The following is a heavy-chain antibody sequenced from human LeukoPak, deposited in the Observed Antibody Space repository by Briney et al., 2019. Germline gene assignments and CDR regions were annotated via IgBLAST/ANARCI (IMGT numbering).Heavy chain of an antibody. Sequence: GESLQISCKGSGYIFTSYWISWVRQLPGKGLEWMGRIDPSDSYTNYSPSFQGHVTISADKSISTAYLQWSSLKASDTAMYYCARLTKSGYCSSTSCYDWGQGTLVTVSS. V-gene: IGHV5-10-1*01. CDR1: GYIFTSYW. CDR3: ARLTKSGYCSSTSCYD. J-gene: IGHJ4*02. D-gene: IGHD2-2*01. CDR2: IDPSDSYT.